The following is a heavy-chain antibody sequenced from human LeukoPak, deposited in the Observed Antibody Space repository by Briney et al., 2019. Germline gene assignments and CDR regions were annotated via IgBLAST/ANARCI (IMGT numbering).Heavy chain of an antibody. V-gene: IGHV1-2*02. CDR2: INPNTGDT. J-gene: IGHJ4*02. CDR3: ARDERCSGTSCYSSFDY. Sequence: ASVKVSCKASGYTLTRYYMHWVRQAPGQGLEWMGWINPNTGDTNYAQKFHGRVTMTRDTSISTAYMELSRLRSDDTAVYYCARDERCSGTSCYSSFDYWGQGTLVTVSS. D-gene: IGHD2-15*01. CDR1: GYTLTRYY.